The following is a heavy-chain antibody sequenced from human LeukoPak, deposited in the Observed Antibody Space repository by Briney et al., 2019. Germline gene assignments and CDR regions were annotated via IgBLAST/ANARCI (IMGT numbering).Heavy chain of an antibody. V-gene: IGHV4-30-2*01. Sequence: SSETLSLTCTVSGGSISSGGYYWSWIRQPPGKGLEWIGYIYHSGSTYYNPSLKSRVTISVDRSKNQFSLKLSSVTAADTAVYYCARDKGVWFGEQIPRNWFDPWGQGTLVTVSS. CDR2: IYHSGST. J-gene: IGHJ5*02. D-gene: IGHD3-10*01. CDR1: GGSISSGGYY. CDR3: ARDKGVWFGEQIPRNWFDP.